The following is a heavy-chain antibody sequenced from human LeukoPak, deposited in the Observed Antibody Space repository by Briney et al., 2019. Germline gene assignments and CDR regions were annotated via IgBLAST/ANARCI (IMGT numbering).Heavy chain of an antibody. CDR2: ISYDGSNK. V-gene: IGHV3-30*18. Sequence: GRSLRLSCAASGFIFSSYGMHWVRQAPGKGLEWVAVISYDGSNKYYADSVKGRFTISRDNSKNTLYLQMNSLRAEDTAVYYCAKDGNQSGGFDYWGQGTLVTVSS. D-gene: IGHD1-14*01. CDR1: GFIFSSYG. J-gene: IGHJ4*02. CDR3: AKDGNQSGGFDY.